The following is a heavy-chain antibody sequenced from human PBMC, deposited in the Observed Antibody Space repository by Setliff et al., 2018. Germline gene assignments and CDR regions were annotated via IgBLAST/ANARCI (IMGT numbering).Heavy chain of an antibody. V-gene: IGHV4-4*08. D-gene: IGHD2-2*01. CDR1: GGSIRSYY. Sequence: SETLSLTCTVSGGSIRSYYWSWIRQPPGKGLEWIGYIYTSGRTNYNPSLKNRVTISVDTSKNQFTLKVSSVTAADTAVYYCARDPPYCSSTSCRGAFDIWGQGTMVTVSS. CDR2: IYTSGRT. J-gene: IGHJ3*02. CDR3: ARDPPYCSSTSCRGAFDI.